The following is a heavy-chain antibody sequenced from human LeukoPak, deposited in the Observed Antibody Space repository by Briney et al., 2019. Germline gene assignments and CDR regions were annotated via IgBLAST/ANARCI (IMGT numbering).Heavy chain of an antibody. Sequence: SVKVSCTASGGTFSSYAISWVRQAPGQGLEWMGGIIPIFGTANYAQKFQGRVTITADESTSTAYMELSSLRSEDTAVYYCARAGVVVIEPHDAFDIWGQGTMVTVSS. J-gene: IGHJ3*02. CDR3: ARAGVVVIEPHDAFDI. CDR1: GGTFSSYA. D-gene: IGHD3-22*01. V-gene: IGHV1-69*13. CDR2: IIPIFGTA.